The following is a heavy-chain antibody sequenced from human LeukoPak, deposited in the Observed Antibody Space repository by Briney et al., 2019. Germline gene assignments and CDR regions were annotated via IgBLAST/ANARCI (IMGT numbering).Heavy chain of an antibody. CDR3: ATSVKYCSGGSCYSEAFDI. J-gene: IGHJ3*02. CDR2: IYHSRST. D-gene: IGHD2-15*01. Sequence: SETLSLTCTVSGGSISSYYWSWIRQPPGKGLEWIGYIYHSRSTNYNPSLESRVTISVDTSKNQFSLKLSSVTAADTAVYYCATSVKYCSGGSCYSEAFDIWGQGTMVTVSS. V-gene: IGHV4-59*01. CDR1: GGSISSYY.